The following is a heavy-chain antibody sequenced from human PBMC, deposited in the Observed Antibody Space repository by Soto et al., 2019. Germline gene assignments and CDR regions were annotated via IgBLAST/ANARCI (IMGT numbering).Heavy chain of an antibody. J-gene: IGHJ6*02. D-gene: IGHD3-22*01. Sequence: KNPRASVKVSCKASGYTFSTSGMSWLRQAPGQGLEWMGWISTYNGDTNDAPKFQDRVTITADESTSTAYMELSSLRSEDTAVYYCARDDYYDSSGYYSTKYYYYGMDVWGQGTTVTVSS. V-gene: IGHV1-18*01. CDR2: ISTYNGDT. CDR1: GYTFSTSG. CDR3: ARDDYYDSSGYYSTKYYYYGMDV.